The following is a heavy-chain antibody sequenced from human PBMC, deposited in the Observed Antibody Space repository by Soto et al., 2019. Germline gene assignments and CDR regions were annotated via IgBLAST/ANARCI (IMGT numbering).Heavy chain of an antibody. V-gene: IGHV3-33*01. Sequence: GGSLRLSCAASGFTFSSYGMHWVRQAPGKGLEWVAVIWYDGSNKYYADSVKGRFTISRDNSKNTLYLQMNSLRAEDTAVYYCARDGVYCSGGSCYSVYYYYGMDVWGQGTTVTVSS. CDR2: IWYDGSNK. D-gene: IGHD2-15*01. CDR1: GFTFSSYG. J-gene: IGHJ6*02. CDR3: ARDGVYCSGGSCYSVYYYYGMDV.